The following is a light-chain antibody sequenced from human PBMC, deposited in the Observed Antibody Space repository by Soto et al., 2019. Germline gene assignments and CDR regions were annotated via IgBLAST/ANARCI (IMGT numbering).Light chain of an antibody. J-gene: IGKJ5*01. CDR2: GAS. Sequence: EVVMTQSLATLSVSPGERATLSCRASQSVSEYLAWYQQKPGQAPRLLIYGASTRATGIPARFSGSGSGTEFTLTISSLQSEDFAVYYCQQYHIWPSITFGQGTRLEIK. V-gene: IGKV3-15*01. CDR1: QSVSEY. CDR3: QQYHIWPSIT.